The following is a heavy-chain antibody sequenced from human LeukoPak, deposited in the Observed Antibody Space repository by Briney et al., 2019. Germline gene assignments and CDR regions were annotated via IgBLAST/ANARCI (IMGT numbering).Heavy chain of an antibody. CDR3: ARDTAMKR. V-gene: IGHV4-61*01. J-gene: IGHJ4*02. CDR1: GSSVGSGIYY. Sequence: SETLSLTCTVSGSSVGSGIYYWSWIRQPPGKGLEWVGYIYDSGSTNYNPSLKSRVTISMDTSKSELSLKLSSVTAADTAVYYCARDTAMKRWGQGTLVTVSS. D-gene: IGHD5-18*01. CDR2: IYDSGST.